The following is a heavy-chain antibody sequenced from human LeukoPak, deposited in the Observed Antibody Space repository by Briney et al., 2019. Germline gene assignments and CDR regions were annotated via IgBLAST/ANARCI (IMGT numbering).Heavy chain of an antibody. CDR1: GGSFSGYY. Sequence: SETLSLTCAVYGGSFSGYYWSWIRQPPGKGLEWIGEINHSGSTNYNPSLKSRVTISVDTSKNQFSLNLSSVTAADTAVFYCARGSSSGYPYVIDSWGQGTLVTVSS. CDR2: INHSGST. J-gene: IGHJ4*02. D-gene: IGHD3-22*01. V-gene: IGHV4-34*01. CDR3: ARGSSSGYPYVIDS.